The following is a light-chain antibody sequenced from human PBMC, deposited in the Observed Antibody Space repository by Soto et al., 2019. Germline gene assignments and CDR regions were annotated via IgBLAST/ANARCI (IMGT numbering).Light chain of an antibody. CDR3: AAWDDSLNGVV. J-gene: IGLJ2*01. Sequence: QSVLTQPPSASGTPGKRVTISCSGSSSNIGINTVTWYQHLPGTAPKRLIYSNNQRPSGVPDRFSGSKSGTSASLAISGLQSEDEADYYCAAWDDSLNGVVFGGGTKLTVL. CDR2: SNN. CDR1: SSNIGINT. V-gene: IGLV1-44*01.